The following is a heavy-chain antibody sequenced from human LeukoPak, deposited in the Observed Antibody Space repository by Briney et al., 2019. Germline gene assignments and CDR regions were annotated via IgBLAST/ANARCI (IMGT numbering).Heavy chain of an antibody. J-gene: IGHJ6*02. D-gene: IGHD4-23*01. Sequence: SETLSLTCAVYGGSFSGYYWSWIRQPPGKGLKWIGEINHSGSTNYNPSLKSRVTISVDTSKNQFSLKLSSVTAADMAVYYCARARVVYGGNFVGLYYGMDVWGQGTTVTVSS. CDR3: ARARVVYGGNFVGLYYGMDV. CDR1: GGSFSGYY. CDR2: INHSGST. V-gene: IGHV4-34*01.